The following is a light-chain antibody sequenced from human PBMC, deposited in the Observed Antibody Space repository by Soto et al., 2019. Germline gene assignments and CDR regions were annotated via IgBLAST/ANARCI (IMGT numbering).Light chain of an antibody. V-gene: IGLV2-14*03. CDR3: SSFTSNRIDV. Sequence: QSALTQPTSVSGSPGQSITISCTGNHNDIGTYDYVSWYQQHPGRAPRLLIHGVTTRPSGISGRFSASKSGLTASLTISGLQPEDEADYYCSSFTSNRIDVFGPGTKLTVL. CDR2: GVT. CDR1: HNDIGTYDY. J-gene: IGLJ1*01.